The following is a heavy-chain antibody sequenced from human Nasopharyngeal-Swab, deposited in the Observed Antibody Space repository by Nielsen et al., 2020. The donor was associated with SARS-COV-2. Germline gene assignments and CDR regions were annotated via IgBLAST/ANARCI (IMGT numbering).Heavy chain of an antibody. V-gene: IGHV5-51*01. CDR1: GYSFTSYW. D-gene: IGHD6-13*01. Sequence: PCKGSGYSFTSYWIGWVRQMPGKGLEWMGIIYPGDSDTRYSPSFQGQVTISADKSISTAYLQWSSLKASDTAMYYCARGLIAAAGIFDYWGQGTLVTVSS. J-gene: IGHJ4*02. CDR2: IYPGDSDT. CDR3: ARGLIAAAGIFDY.